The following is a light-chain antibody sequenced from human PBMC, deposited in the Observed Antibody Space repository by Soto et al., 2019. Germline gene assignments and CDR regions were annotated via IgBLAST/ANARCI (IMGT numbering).Light chain of an antibody. Sequence: EVVMTQSPLSLSATLGQQASISCRSTQGLVYSDGNTFLNWFHQRPGQSPRRLIYQVSNRDSGVPDRFSGSGSGTDFTLTISRVEAEDVGIYYCVQGTHWPWTFGQGTKVEIK. CDR3: VQGTHWPWT. CDR1: QGLVYSDGNTF. CDR2: QVS. J-gene: IGKJ1*01. V-gene: IGKV2-30*01.